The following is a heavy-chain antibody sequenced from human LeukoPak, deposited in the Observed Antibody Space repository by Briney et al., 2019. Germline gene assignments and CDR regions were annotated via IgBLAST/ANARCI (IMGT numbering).Heavy chain of an antibody. J-gene: IGHJ4*02. CDR3: AKDRSYEYGFNFDY. CDR1: GFTFTSYA. CDR2: ISGSGGST. D-gene: IGHD5-12*01. Sequence: GGSLRVSCAASGFTFTSYAMSWVRQAPGKGLEWVSAISGSGGSTYHADSVKGRSTISRDNSKNTLYLQMNSLRAEDTAVYYCAKDRSYEYGFNFDYWGQGTLVTVSS. V-gene: IGHV3-23*01.